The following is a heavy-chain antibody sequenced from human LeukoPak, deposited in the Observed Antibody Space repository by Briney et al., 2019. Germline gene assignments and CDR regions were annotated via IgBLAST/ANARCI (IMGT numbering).Heavy chain of an antibody. CDR3: ARGQLERPYYYYMGV. J-gene: IGHJ6*03. D-gene: IGHD1-1*01. Sequence: ASVKVSCKASGGTFSSYAISWVRQAPGQGLEWMGGIIPIFGTANYAQKFQGRVTITADESTSTAYMELSSLRSEDTAVYYCARGQLERPYYYYMGVWGKGITVTVSS. CDR1: GGTFSSYA. CDR2: IIPIFGTA. V-gene: IGHV1-69*01.